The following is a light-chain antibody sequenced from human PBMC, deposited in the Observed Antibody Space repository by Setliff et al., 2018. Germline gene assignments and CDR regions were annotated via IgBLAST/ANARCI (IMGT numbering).Light chain of an antibody. V-gene: IGLV2-11*01. CDR3: SSYADSYTLV. CDR2: DVT. J-gene: IGLJ2*01. Sequence: QSALTQPRSVSGSPGQSVTISCTGTSSDVGAYNYVSWYQQHPGKAPKLMIYDVTKWPSGVPDRFSGSKSGNTASLTISGLQAEDEADYYCSSYADSYTLVLGGGAKVTVL. CDR1: SSDVGAYNY.